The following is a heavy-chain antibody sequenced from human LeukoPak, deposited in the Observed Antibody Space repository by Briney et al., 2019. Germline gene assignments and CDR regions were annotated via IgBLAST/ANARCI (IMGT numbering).Heavy chain of an antibody. CDR2: IYHSGST. V-gene: IGHV4-30-2*02. J-gene: IGHJ6*02. Sequence: SETLSLTCAVSGGSTSSGGYSWSWIRQPPGKGLEWIGYIYHSGSTNYNPSLKSRVTISVDTSKNQFSLKLSSVTAADTAVYYCARSPGYDYYYYYGMDVWGQGTTVTVSS. CDR3: ARSPGYDYYYYYGMDV. CDR1: GGSTSSGGYS. D-gene: IGHD5-12*01.